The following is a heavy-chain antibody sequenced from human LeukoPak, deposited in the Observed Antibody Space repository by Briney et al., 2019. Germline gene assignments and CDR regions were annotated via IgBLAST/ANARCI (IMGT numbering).Heavy chain of an antibody. CDR1: GFMFSDYA. Sequence: PGGSLRLSCVASGFMFSDYAMSWVRQAPGQGLEWVSSISSSSSYIYYADSVKCRFNISRDNAKNSLYLQMNSLRAEDTAVYYCARVMVRGVIDYWGQGTLVTVSS. CDR2: ISSSSSYI. D-gene: IGHD3-10*01. CDR3: ARVMVRGVIDY. V-gene: IGHV3-21*01. J-gene: IGHJ4*02.